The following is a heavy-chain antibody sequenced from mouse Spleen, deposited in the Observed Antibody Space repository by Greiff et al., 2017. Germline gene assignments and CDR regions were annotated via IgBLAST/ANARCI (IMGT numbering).Heavy chain of an antibody. Sequence: LQESGAELVRPGTSVKISCKASGYTFTNYWLGWVKQRPGHGLEWIGDIYPGGGYTNYNEKFKGKATLTADTSSSTAYMQLSSLTSEDSAVYFCAQYGNYERYFDVWGAGTTVTVSS. D-gene: IGHD2-10*02. V-gene: IGHV1-63*02. CDR1: GYTFTNYW. CDR3: AQYGNYERYFDV. CDR2: IYPGGGYT. J-gene: IGHJ1*01.